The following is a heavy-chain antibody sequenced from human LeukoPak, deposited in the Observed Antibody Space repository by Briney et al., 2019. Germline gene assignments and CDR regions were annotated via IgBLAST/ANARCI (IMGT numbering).Heavy chain of an antibody. Sequence: GGSLRLSCVASGFTFSTYTMNWVRQAPGKGLEWVSLINSDGTTYYAESVKGRFTISRDNSKNTLYLQMNSLEVEDTAVYYCARDGEWGQGTLVTVSS. CDR2: INSDGTT. CDR3: ARDGE. V-gene: IGHV3-66*01. CDR1: GFTFSTYT. D-gene: IGHD3-10*01. J-gene: IGHJ4*02.